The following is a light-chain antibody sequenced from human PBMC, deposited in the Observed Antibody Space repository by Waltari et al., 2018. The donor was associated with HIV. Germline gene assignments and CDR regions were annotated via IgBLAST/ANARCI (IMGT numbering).Light chain of an antibody. CDR3: ATWDDSLNSFWV. Sequence: QSVLTQPPSASGTPGQRVVISCSGGSSNIGTIFVYWYQQLPGSTPKLLIYRTDQRPSGVSDRFSGSKSGTSASLAISGLRSEDEADYYCATWDDSLNSFWVFGGGTKVTVL. V-gene: IGLV1-47*01. CDR1: SSNIGTIF. CDR2: RTD. J-gene: IGLJ3*02.